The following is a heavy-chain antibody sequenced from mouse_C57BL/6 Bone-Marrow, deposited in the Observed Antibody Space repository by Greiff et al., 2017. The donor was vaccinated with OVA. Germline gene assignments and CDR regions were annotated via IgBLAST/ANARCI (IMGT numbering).Heavy chain of an antibody. CDR3: ARDFPPYLLLRGFDD. V-gene: IGHV5-4*01. CDR2: ISDGGSYT. CDR1: GFTFSSYA. Sequence: EVMLVESGGGLVKPGGSLKLSCAASGFTFSSYAMSWVRQTPEKRLEWVATISDGGSYTYYPDNVKGRFTISRDNAKNNLYLQMSHLKSEDTAMYYCARDFPPYLLLRGFDDWGQGTTLTVSS. D-gene: IGHD1-1*01. J-gene: IGHJ2*01.